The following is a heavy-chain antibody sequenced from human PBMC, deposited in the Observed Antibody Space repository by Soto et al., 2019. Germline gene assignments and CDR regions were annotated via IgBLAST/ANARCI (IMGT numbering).Heavy chain of an antibody. V-gene: IGHV4-59*01. CDR1: GGSISSYY. J-gene: IGHJ3*02. CDR3: ARRYGSAFDI. Sequence: QVQLQESGPGLVKPSETLSLTCTVSGGSISSYYWSWIRQPPGKGLEWIGYIYYSGSTNYNPSLKSRVTISVDTSKNQFPLKLSSVTAADTAVYYCARRYGSAFDIWGQGTMVTVSS. CDR2: IYYSGST. D-gene: IGHD3-10*01.